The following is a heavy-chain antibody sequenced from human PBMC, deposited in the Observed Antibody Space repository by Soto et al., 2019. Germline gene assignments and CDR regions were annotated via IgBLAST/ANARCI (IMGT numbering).Heavy chain of an antibody. V-gene: IGHV1-69*01. D-gene: IGHD3-16*01. CDR2: IIPLFGTG. CDR1: GDTFSSNA. CDR3: ASGIGITLGGVTREFDS. Sequence: VQLVQSGAEVKKPGSSVRVSCKASGDTFSSNALTWVRQFPGQGLEWMGRIIPLFGTGKYAQKFQERVTIIADESTSTSYMELSSFSSDDTSMYYCASGIGITLGGVTREFDSCGQGNLVTVSS. J-gene: IGHJ4*02.